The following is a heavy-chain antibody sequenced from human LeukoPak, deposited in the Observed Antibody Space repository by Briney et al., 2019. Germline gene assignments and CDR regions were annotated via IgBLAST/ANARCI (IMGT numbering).Heavy chain of an antibody. CDR1: GYTFTDYK. CDR3: ARFAAMPA. D-gene: IGHD2-2*01. J-gene: IGHJ5*02. CDR2: VNPKSGGT. Sequence: ASVRVSCKASGYTFTDYKMHWVRQAPGQGLEWMGWVNPKSGGTNYAKEFQGRVTMTRDTSISTAYMDLSRLRSDDTAVYYCARFAAMPAWGQGTLVTVSS. V-gene: IGHV1-2*02.